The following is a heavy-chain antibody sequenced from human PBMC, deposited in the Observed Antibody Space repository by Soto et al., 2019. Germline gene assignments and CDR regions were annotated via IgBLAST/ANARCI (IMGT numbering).Heavy chain of an antibody. Sequence: PSETLSLTCTVSGGSISSYYWSWIRQSPGKGLEWIGFIYYTGSTDYNPSLKGRVTISLDTSKTQFSLKLSSVTAADTAIYYCARTNAFHIWGQGTLVTVSS. CDR3: ARTNAFHI. V-gene: IGHV4-59*01. CDR1: GGSISSYY. J-gene: IGHJ3*02. CDR2: IYYTGST.